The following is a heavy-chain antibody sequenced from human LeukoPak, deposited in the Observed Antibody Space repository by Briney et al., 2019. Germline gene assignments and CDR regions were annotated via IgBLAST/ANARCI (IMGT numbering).Heavy chain of an antibody. CDR3: AKDRTLTGGYYYGVSDY. CDR2: IRAGGGST. V-gene: IGHV3-23*01. D-gene: IGHD3-22*01. J-gene: IGHJ4*02. Sequence: GGSLRLSCAASGFTVSSTYMSWVRQAPGKGLEWLSLIRAGGGSTFYADSVRGRFTISRENFKNTLYLQMNNLRVEDTAVYYCAKDRTLTGGYYYGVSDYWGQGTLVTVSS. CDR1: GFTVSSTY.